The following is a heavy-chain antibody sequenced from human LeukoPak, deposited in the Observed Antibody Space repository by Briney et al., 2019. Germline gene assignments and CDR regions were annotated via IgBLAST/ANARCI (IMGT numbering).Heavy chain of an antibody. Sequence: ASVKVSCKASGYPFTGYYIHWVRQAPGQGLEWMGRFNPITGVTDFAQQFKGRVTMTRDTSISTAYMELSSLRSDDTAVYYCSKDGRGWSYFDYWGQGTLVTVSS. D-gene: IGHD6-19*01. V-gene: IGHV1-2*06. CDR3: SKDGRGWSYFDY. CDR1: GYPFTGYY. J-gene: IGHJ4*02. CDR2: FNPITGVT.